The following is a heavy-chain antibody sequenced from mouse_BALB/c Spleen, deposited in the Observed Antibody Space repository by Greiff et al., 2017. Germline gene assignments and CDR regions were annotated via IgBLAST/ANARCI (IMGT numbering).Heavy chain of an antibody. CDR1: GFTFSSYC. CDR2: ISSGGSYT. V-gene: IGHV5-6*02. J-gene: IGHJ1*01. D-gene: IGHD2-1*01. Sequence: EVKLVESGGDLVKPGGSLKLSCAASGFTFSSYCMSWVRQTPDKRLEWVATISSGGSYTYYPDSVKGRFTISRNNAKNTLYLQMSSLKSEDTAMYYCARREGNYGWYFDVWGAGTTVTVSS. CDR3: ARREGNYGWYFDV.